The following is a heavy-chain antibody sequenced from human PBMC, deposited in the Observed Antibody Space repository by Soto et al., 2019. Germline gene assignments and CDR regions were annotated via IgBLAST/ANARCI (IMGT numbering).Heavy chain of an antibody. J-gene: IGHJ4*02. V-gene: IGHV3-43*01. CDR2: IGRDAINT. CDR1: GFTFDDFS. CDR3: AKERPDTPCTSFDA. Sequence: EVQLVESGGGVVQPGGSLRLSCAASGFTFDDFSMHWVRQAPGKWLEWVSLIGRDAINTYYADSVKGRFTISRDNIKNFLYLQINGLTKEYTAFYDCAKERPDTPCTSFDAWGPGTLVTLSS. D-gene: IGHD2-2*01.